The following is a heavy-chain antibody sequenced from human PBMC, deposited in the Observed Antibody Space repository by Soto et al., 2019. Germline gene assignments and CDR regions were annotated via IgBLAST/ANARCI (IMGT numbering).Heavy chain of an antibody. D-gene: IGHD1-1*01. J-gene: IGHJ6*02. CDR3: ARSYKADYYYYGMDV. CDR1: GFTFSSYS. Sequence: LRLSCAASGFTFSSYSMNWVRQAPGKGLEWVSYISSSSSTIYYADSVKGRFTISRDNAKNSLYLQMNSLRGEDTAVYYCARSYKADYYYYGMDVWGQGTTVTVSS. CDR2: ISSSSSTI. V-gene: IGHV3-48*01.